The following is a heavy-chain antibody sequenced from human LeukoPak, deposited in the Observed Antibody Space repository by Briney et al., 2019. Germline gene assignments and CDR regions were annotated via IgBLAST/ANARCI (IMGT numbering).Heavy chain of an antibody. J-gene: IGHJ4*02. CDR1: GFTFSSYG. Sequence: GGSLRLSCAASGFTFSSYGMSWVRQAPGKGLEWVSSISSSSSYIYYADSVKGRFTISRDNSKNTLYLQMNSLRAEDTAVYYCAKDEIVVVPAVPGASDYWGQGTLVTVSS. CDR2: ISSSSSYI. CDR3: AKDEIVVVPAVPGASDY. V-gene: IGHV3-21*04. D-gene: IGHD2-2*01.